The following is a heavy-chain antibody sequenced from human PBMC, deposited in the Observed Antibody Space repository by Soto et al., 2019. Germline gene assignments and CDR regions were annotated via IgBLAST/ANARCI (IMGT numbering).Heavy chain of an antibody. CDR2: IIPIFGTA. D-gene: IGHD1-7*01. V-gene: IGHV1-69*01. J-gene: IGHJ4*02. CDR1: GGTFSSYA. CDR3: ARGSGAPYNWNYGFDY. Sequence: QVQLVQSGAEVKKPGSSVKVSCKASGGTFSSYAISWVRQAPGQGLEWMGGIIPIFGTANYAQKFQGRVTITADESTSTAYVELSSLRSEDTAVYYCARGSGAPYNWNYGFDYWGQGNLVTVSS.